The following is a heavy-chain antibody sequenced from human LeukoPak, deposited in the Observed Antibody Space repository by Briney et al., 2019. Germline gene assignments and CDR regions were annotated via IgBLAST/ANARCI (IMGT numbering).Heavy chain of an antibody. Sequence: GGSLRLSCVASGFAFSNFWMTWVRQAPGRGLEWVANIHPEGNEKYHVESVKGRFTISRDNAKNSLFLQMNGLRVEDTAVYYGARGDDFSGDHWGQGILVTVSS. J-gene: IGHJ4*02. V-gene: IGHV3-7*04. D-gene: IGHD1-1*01. CDR3: ARGDDFSGDH. CDR2: IHPEGNEK. CDR1: GFAFSNFW.